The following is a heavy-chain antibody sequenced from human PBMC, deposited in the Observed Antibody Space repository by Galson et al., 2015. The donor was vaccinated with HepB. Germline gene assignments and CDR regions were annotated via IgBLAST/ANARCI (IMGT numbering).Heavy chain of an antibody. CDR1: GSTLNSYG. J-gene: IGHJ4*02. CDR3: AREDSCGYLVY. D-gene: IGHD3-22*01. Sequence: SVKVSCKASGSTLNSYGISWVRQAPGQGLEWMGWISAYNGKTNYAQKVQGRVTMTTDTSTSTSYMELRGLRSDDTAVYYCAREDSCGYLVYWGQGTLVTVSS. V-gene: IGHV1-18*04. CDR2: ISAYNGKT.